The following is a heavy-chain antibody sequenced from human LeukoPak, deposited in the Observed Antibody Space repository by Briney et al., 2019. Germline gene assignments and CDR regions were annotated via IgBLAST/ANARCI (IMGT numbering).Heavy chain of an antibody. D-gene: IGHD6-13*01. V-gene: IGHV6-1*01. CDR1: GDSVSSNSAA. CDR3: AREGIAAAGPGVFDY. Sequence: ASQTLSLTCAISGDSVSSNSAAWNWIRQSPSRGLEWLGRTYYRSKWYNDYAVSVKSRITINPDTSKNQFSLQLNSVTPEDTAVYYCAREGIAAAGPGVFDYWGQGTLVTVSS. CDR2: TYYRSKWYN. J-gene: IGHJ4*02.